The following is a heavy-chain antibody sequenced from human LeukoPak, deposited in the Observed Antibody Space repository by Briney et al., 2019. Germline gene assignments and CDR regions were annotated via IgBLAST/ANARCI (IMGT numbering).Heavy chain of an antibody. CDR3: AKEGFGNYYSAYFDY. J-gene: IGHJ4*02. CDR1: GFTFSSYG. Sequence: GGSLRLSCAASGFTFSSYGMQWVRQAPGKGLEGVAVISYEGSTSYYAYSVKGRFTISRDNSKNTLYLQMNGLRAEDTAVYYCAKEGFGNYYSAYFDYWGQGTLVTVSS. V-gene: IGHV3-30*18. CDR2: ISYEGSTS. D-gene: IGHD1-26*01.